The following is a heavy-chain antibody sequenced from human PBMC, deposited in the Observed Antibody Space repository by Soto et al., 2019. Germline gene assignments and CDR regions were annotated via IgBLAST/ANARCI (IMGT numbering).Heavy chain of an antibody. CDR3: AKDAAYSGNEIDY. D-gene: IGHD5-12*01. CDR1: GFNFRSYA. CDR2: LSGSGGTT. J-gene: IGHJ4*02. V-gene: IGHV3-23*01. Sequence: GGSLRLSCAASGFNFRSYAMSWVRQAPGKGLEWVSALSGSGGTTFYADSVKGRFTISRDNSKNTLFLQMNSLRAEDTAVYYCAKDAAYSGNEIDYWGQGTLVTVSS.